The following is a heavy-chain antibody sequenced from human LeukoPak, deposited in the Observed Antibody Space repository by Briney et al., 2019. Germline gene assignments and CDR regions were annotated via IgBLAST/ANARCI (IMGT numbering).Heavy chain of an antibody. Sequence: SETLSLTCTVSGGSISSYYWSWIRQPAGKGLEWIGHFYASGSTNYNPSLKSRVTMSVDTSKDQFSLKLNSVTAADTAVYYCARVISSGWYYFDYWGQGTLVTVSS. V-gene: IGHV4-4*07. J-gene: IGHJ4*02. CDR2: FYASGST. CDR3: ARVISSGWYYFDY. D-gene: IGHD6-19*01. CDR1: GGSISSYY.